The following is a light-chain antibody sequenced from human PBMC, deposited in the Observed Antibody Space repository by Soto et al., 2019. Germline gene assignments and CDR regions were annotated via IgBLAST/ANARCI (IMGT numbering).Light chain of an antibody. CDR1: SSDVSGYNY. CDR2: DVS. J-gene: IGLJ1*01. Sequence: QSVLTQPASVSGSPGQSITISCTGTSSDVSGYNYVSWYQQHPGKAPKLMIYDVSNRPSGVSNRFSGSKSGNTASLTISGLQAEDEADYYCSSYTSSSTYVFGTGTKSPS. V-gene: IGLV2-14*01. CDR3: SSYTSSSTYV.